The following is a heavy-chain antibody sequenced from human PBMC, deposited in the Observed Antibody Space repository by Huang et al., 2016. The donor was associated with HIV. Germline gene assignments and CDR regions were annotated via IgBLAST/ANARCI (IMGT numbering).Heavy chain of an antibody. Sequence: QVQLVESGGGVVQPGGSLRLSCAASGFTFSSYGMHWVRQAPGKGVGWVAFIRCDGSNKYYADSVKGRFTISRDNSKNTLYLQMNSLRAEDTAVYYCAKAGGGIAAAHRVGICKYWGQGTLVTVSS. D-gene: IGHD6-13*01. CDR2: IRCDGSNK. V-gene: IGHV3-30*02. CDR3: AKAGGGIAAAHRVGICKY. CDR1: GFTFSSYG. J-gene: IGHJ4*02.